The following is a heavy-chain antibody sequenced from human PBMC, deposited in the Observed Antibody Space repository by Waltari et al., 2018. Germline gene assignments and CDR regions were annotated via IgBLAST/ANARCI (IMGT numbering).Heavy chain of an antibody. D-gene: IGHD3-3*01. J-gene: IGHJ6*02. Sequence: QVQLVESGGGVVQPGRARSLSWPSSGFDFRSLRSHWGRQAPGKGLEWVAVISYDGRNIYYADSVKGRFTISRDKSRDTLNLQMNSLRAEDTAVYYCAKDLGIFGMITPTITYGMDVWGQGTTVTVSS. V-gene: IGHV3-30*18. CDR3: AKDLGIFGMITPTITYGMDV. CDR1: GFDFRSLR. CDR2: ISYDGRNI.